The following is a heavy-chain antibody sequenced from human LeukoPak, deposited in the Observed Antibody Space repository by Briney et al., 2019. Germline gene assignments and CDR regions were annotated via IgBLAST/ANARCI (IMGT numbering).Heavy chain of an antibody. J-gene: IGHJ1*01. CDR1: GFTFSNYA. CDR3: AKDSPIATV. CDR2: VSYDGSIQ. D-gene: IGHD6-13*01. V-gene: IGHV3-30*10. Sequence: GGSLRLSCAASGFTFSNYAMHWVRQAPGKGPEWVAVVSYDGSIQYHTDSVKGRFTISRDNSKNTLFLQLNSLSAEDTAVYYCAKDSPIATVWGQGTLVTVSS.